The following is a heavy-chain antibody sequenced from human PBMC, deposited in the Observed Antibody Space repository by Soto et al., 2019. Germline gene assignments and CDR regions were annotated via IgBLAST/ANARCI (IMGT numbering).Heavy chain of an antibody. V-gene: IGHV4-59*01. D-gene: IGHD2-15*01. Sequence: LSLTCTVSGGSISSYYWSWIRQPPGKGLEWIGYIYYSGSTNYNPSLKSRVTISVDTSKNQFSLKLSSVTAADTAVYYCARARGGSCYGGCYYGMDVWGQGTTVTVSS. J-gene: IGHJ6*02. CDR2: IYYSGST. CDR1: GGSISSYY. CDR3: ARARGGSCYGGCYYGMDV.